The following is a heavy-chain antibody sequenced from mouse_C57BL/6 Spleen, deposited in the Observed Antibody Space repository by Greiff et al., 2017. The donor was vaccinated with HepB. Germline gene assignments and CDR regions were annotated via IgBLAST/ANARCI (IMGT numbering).Heavy chain of an antibody. Sequence: EVKLVESGGGLVKPGGSLKLSCAASGFTFSDYGMHWVRQAPEKGLEWVAYISSGSSTIYYADTVKGRFTISRDNAKNTLFLQMTRLRSEDTAMYYCARPGYDWYFDVWGTGTTVTVSS. CDR2: ISSGSSTI. V-gene: IGHV5-17*01. CDR1: GFTFSDYG. J-gene: IGHJ1*03. CDR3: ARPGYDWYFDV. D-gene: IGHD3-1*01.